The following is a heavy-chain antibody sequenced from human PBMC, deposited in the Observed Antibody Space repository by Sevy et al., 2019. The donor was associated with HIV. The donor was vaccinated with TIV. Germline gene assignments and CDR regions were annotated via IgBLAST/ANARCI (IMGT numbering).Heavy chain of an antibody. V-gene: IGHV3-30-3*01. D-gene: IGHD3-10*01. CDR1: GFTFSSYA. Sequence: GGSLRLSCAASGFTFSSYAMHWVRQAPGKGLEWVAVISYDGSNKYYADSVKGRFNISRDNSKNTLYLQMNSLRAEDTAVYYCARAGGWITMVRGVFDYWGQGTLVTVSS. CDR2: ISYDGSNK. J-gene: IGHJ4*02. CDR3: ARAGGWITMVRGVFDY.